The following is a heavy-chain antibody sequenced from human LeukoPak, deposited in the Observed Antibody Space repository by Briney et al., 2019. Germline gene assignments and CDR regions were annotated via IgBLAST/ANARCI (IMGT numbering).Heavy chain of an antibody. CDR1: GFNFNTYT. J-gene: IGHJ4*02. V-gene: IGHV3-21*01. CDR2: ISSDSSYI. Sequence: GGSLRLSCAASGFNFNTYTMNWVRQAPGKGLEWVSSISSDSSYIYYADAVHGRFTVSRDNAKYSLYLQMNSLRAEDTAVYYCAYGFGDYWGQGTLVTVSS. D-gene: IGHD3-16*01. CDR3: AYGFGDY.